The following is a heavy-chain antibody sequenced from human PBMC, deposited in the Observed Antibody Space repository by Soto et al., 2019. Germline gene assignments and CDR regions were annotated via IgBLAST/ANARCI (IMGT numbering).Heavy chain of an antibody. D-gene: IGHD6-13*01. Sequence: GGSLRLSCAASGFTFSSYWMSWVRQAPGKGLEWVANIKQDGSEKYYVDSVKGRFTISRDNAKNSLYLQMNSLRAEDTAVYYCARDPEAAAGTHDALDIWGQGTMVTVSS. J-gene: IGHJ3*02. V-gene: IGHV3-7*05. CDR3: ARDPEAAAGTHDALDI. CDR2: IKQDGSEK. CDR1: GFTFSSYW.